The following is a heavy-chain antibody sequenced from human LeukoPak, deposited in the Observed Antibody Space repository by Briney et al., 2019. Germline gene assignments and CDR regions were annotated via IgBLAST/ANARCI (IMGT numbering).Heavy chain of an antibody. CDR1: GFTFSSYA. D-gene: IGHD3-16*01. J-gene: IGHJ4*02. Sequence: PGGSLRLSCAASGFTFSSYAMSWFRQAPGKGPVWVSRIHSDGSSTIYADSVKGRFTISRDNARNSLYLQMNSLRAEDTAVYYCVRDRYYVPDYWGQGTLVTVSS. V-gene: IGHV3-74*01. CDR2: IHSDGSST. CDR3: VRDRYYVPDY.